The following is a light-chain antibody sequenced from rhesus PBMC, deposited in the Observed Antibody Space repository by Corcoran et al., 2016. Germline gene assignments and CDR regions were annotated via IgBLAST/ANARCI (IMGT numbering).Light chain of an antibody. CDR1: ENVNNY. J-gene: IGKJ3*01. CDR2: KAS. CDR3: QHGYGTPFT. V-gene: IGKV1-74*01. Sequence: DIQMTQSPSSLSASVGDRVTITCRASENVNNYLNWYQQQPGKALKLLIYKASTLQSGVPSRFSGSGSWTDYTFTISSLQPEDGATYYCQHGYGTPFTFGPGTKLDIK.